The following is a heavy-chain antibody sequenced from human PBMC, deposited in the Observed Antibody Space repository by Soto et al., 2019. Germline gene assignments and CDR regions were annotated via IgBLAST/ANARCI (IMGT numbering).Heavy chain of an antibody. V-gene: IGHV4-31*03. CDR3: ARGPEVPFQGVPIAY. D-gene: IGHD3-10*01. CDR2: IYYSGST. Sequence: QVQLQESGPGLVKPSQTLSLTCTVSGGSISSGGYYWSWIRQHPGKGLEWIGYIYYSGSTYYNPSPTRRVTRXXDXSXXQFSLKLSSVTAADTAVYYCARGPEVPFQGVPIAYWGQGTLVTVSS. CDR1: GGSISSGGYY. J-gene: IGHJ4*02.